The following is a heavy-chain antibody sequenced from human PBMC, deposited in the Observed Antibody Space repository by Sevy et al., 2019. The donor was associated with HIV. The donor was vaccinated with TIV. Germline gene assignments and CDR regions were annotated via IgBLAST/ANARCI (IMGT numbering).Heavy chain of an antibody. CDR2: INPYSGGT. Sequence: ASVKVSCKASGYTFTGYYMHWVRQAPGQGLEWMGWINPYSGGTNYAQKFQGRVTMTRDTSISTAYMELSSLRSDDTAVYYCASDPEYYDFWSGYYTGWFDPWGQGTLVTVSS. CDR3: ASDPEYYDFWSGYYTGWFDP. CDR1: GYTFTGYY. J-gene: IGHJ5*02. D-gene: IGHD3-3*01. V-gene: IGHV1-2*02.